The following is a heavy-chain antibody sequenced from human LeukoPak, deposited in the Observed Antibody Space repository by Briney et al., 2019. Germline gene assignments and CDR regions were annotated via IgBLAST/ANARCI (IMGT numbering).Heavy chain of an antibody. D-gene: IGHD3-22*01. J-gene: IGHJ4*02. CDR1: GFTVSRNY. Sequence: PGGSLRLSCAASGFTVSRNYMSWVRQAPGKGLEWVSVFYSGGRTYYADSVKGRFTISRDNSKNTLYLQMNSLRAEDTAVYYCASNYYDSSGYYWDYWGQGTLVTVSS. V-gene: IGHV3-53*01. CDR3: ASNYYDSSGYYWDY. CDR2: FYSGGRT.